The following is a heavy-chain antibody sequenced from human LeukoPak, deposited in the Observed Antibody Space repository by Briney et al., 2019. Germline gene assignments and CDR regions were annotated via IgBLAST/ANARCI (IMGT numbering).Heavy chain of an antibody. Sequence: GRSLRLSCAASGFTFSAYAMSWVRQAPGKGLEWVSAISGSGGSTYYADSVKGRFTISRDNSKNTLYLQMNSLRAEDTAVYYCAPPPTTVPVCDYWGQGTLVTVSS. V-gene: IGHV3-23*01. D-gene: IGHD4-11*01. CDR2: ISGSGGST. CDR3: APPPTTVPVCDY. CDR1: GFTFSAYA. J-gene: IGHJ4*02.